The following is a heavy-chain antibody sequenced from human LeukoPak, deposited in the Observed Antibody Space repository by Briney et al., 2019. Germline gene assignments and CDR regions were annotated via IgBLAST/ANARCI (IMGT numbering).Heavy chain of an antibody. J-gene: IGHJ3*01. Sequence: SETLSLTCTVSGGSISSYYWSWIRQPPGKRLEWIGYIYYSGGTNYNPSLKSRVTISVDTSKIHFSLKLSSVTAADTAAYYCARHRGGFDLWGQGTMVTVSS. CDR1: GGSISSYY. D-gene: IGHD2-15*01. V-gene: IGHV4-59*01. CDR2: IYYSGGT. CDR3: ARHRGGFDL.